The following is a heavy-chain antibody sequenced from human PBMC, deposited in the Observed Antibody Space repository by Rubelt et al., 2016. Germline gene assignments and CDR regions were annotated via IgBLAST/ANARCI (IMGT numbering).Heavy chain of an antibody. Sequence: QVQLVQSGAEVKKPGASVKVSCKAAGYSFTTYSIHWVRQAPGQRLEWMGWINAGNGNTKYSQKFQGRVTITRDTSARPAYMELSSLRSEDTAIYYCATGYSSGWYVAYWGQGTLVTVSS. J-gene: IGHJ4*02. CDR3: ATGYSSGWYVAY. CDR2: INAGNGNT. D-gene: IGHD6-19*01. V-gene: IGHV1-3*01. CDR1: GYSFTTYS.